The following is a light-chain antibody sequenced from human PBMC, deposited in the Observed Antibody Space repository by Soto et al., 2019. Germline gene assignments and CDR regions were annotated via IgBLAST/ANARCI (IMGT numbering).Light chain of an antibody. Sequence: EIVMTQSPATLSVSPGEGATLSCRASQSVSSKLAWYQQKPGQAPRLLIFGASTRATGIPARFSGSGSGTEFILTISSLQSEDSAVYYCHQYNYWPPETFGQGTKVDIK. CDR3: HQYNYWPPET. J-gene: IGKJ1*01. CDR2: GAS. V-gene: IGKV3-15*01. CDR1: QSVSSK.